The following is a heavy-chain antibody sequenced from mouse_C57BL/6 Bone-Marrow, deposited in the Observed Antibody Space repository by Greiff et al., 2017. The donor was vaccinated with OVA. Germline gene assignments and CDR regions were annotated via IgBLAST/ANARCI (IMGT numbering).Heavy chain of an antibody. CDR2: IYPENGDT. Sequence: VQLQQSGAELVRPGASVKLFCTASGFNINDDYMHWVKQRPEQGLEWIGWIYPENGDTEYASKVQGKATIAADTSSNTAYRQLSSLTTEDTAVYYGTTWQTTVVDWYFDVWGTGTTVTVSS. D-gene: IGHD1-1*01. J-gene: IGHJ1*03. CDR1: GFNINDDY. V-gene: IGHV14-4*01. CDR3: TTWQTTVVDWYFDV.